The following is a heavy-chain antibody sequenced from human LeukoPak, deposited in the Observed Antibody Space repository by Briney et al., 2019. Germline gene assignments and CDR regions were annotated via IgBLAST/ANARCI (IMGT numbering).Heavy chain of an antibody. CDR2: IYYSGST. CDR1: GFTFSSYA. J-gene: IGHJ4*02. CDR3: ARGVGATISFLY. V-gene: IGHV4-59*01. Sequence: GSLRLSCAASGFTFSSYAMHWVRQPPGKGLEWIGYIYYSGSTNYNPSLKSRVTISVDTSKNQFSLKLSSVTAADTAVYYCARGVGATISFLYWGQGTLVTVSS. D-gene: IGHD1-26*01.